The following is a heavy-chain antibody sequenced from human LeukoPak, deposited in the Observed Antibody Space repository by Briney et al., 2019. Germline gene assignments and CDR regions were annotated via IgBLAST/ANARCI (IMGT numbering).Heavy chain of an antibody. Sequence: ASVKVSCKASGYTFTSYDINWVRQATGQGLEWMGWMNPNSGNTGYAQKFQGRVTITRNTSISTAYMELSSLRSEDTAVYYCARGGRKPAAILSRRYYYYMDVWGKGTTVTVSS. D-gene: IGHD2-2*01. CDR1: GYTFTSYD. CDR3: ARGGRKPAAILSRRYYYYMDV. J-gene: IGHJ6*03. V-gene: IGHV1-8*03. CDR2: MNPNSGNT.